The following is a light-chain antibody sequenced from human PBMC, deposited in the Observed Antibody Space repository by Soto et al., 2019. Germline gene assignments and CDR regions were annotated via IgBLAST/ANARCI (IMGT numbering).Light chain of an antibody. Sequence: QSALTQPASVSGSPGQSITISCTGTSSDVGGYKYVSWYQHHPGKAPKLMIYEVSNRPSGVSHRFSGSKSGNTASLTISGLQAEDEADYYCSSYTSSDTWVFGGGTQLTVL. J-gene: IGLJ3*02. CDR2: EVS. CDR1: SSDVGGYKY. CDR3: SSYTSSDTWV. V-gene: IGLV2-14*01.